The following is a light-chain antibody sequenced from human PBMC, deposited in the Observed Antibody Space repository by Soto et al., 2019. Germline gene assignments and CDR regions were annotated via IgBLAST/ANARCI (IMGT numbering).Light chain of an antibody. CDR2: EVS. CDR1: SSDIGNYDF. Sequence: QSVLTQPASVSGSPGQSITISCTGTSSDIGNYDFVSWYQQVPGTAPKAMIYEVSSRPSGVSNRLSGSKSGNTAYLTISGIQDEDEAYYYSSSDTTGTSFILFGVGTKLTVL. V-gene: IGLV2-14*01. J-gene: IGLJ2*01. CDR3: SSDTTGTSFIL.